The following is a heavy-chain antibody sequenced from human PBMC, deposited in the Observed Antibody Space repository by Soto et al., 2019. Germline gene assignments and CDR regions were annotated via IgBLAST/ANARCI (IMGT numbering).Heavy chain of an antibody. CDR1: GFTFSSYG. Sequence: GGSLRLSCAASGFTFSSYGMHWVRQAPGKGLEWVSAISGSGGSTYYADSVKGRFTISRDNSKNTLYLQMNSLRAEDTAVYYCAKVRRYDFWSGYAKYYGMDVWGQGTTVTVSS. CDR3: AKVRRYDFWSGYAKYYGMDV. J-gene: IGHJ6*02. CDR2: ISGSGGST. D-gene: IGHD3-3*01. V-gene: IGHV3-23*01.